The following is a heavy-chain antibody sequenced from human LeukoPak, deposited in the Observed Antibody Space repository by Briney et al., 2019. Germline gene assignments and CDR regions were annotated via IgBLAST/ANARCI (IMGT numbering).Heavy chain of an antibody. J-gene: IGHJ3*02. CDR1: GGSISSYY. CDR2: IYYSGST. D-gene: IGHD3-22*01. V-gene: IGHV4-59*01. Sequence: SETLSLTCTVSGGSISSYYWSWIRQPPGKGLEWIGYIYYSGSTNYNPSLKSRVTISVDTSKNQFSLKLRSVTAADTAVYYCARARTYYYDSRIAFDIWGQGTMVTVSS. CDR3: ARARTYYYDSRIAFDI.